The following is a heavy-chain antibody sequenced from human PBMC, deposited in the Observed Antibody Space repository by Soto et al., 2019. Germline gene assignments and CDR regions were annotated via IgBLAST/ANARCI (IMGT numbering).Heavy chain of an antibody. J-gene: IGHJ4*02. CDR3: ARDFAVGLVDY. V-gene: IGHV1-18*01. Sequence: QVQLVQSGAEVKKPGASVKVSCKASGYTFTSYGISWVRQAPGQGLEWMGWISAYNGNTKYAQKLQGRVTLTPDPSTSTAYMELRSLGSGGTAVYYCARDFAVGLVDYWGQGSLVTVSS. CDR2: ISAYNGNT. D-gene: IGHD6-19*01. CDR1: GYTFTSYG.